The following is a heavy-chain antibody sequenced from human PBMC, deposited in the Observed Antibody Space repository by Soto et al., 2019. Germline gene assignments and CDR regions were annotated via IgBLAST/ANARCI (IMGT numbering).Heavy chain of an antibody. Sequence: QVQLQESGPGLVKSSQTLSLTCTVSGGSISSGDYFWSWIRQPPGKGLVWIGYIYSTGSTYYNPSRKSIVPISVDTSKTQFSLKLTSVTAADTAVYYCARRMPIDSYPFDYWGQGSLVTVSS. D-gene: IGHD2-2*01. J-gene: IGHJ4*02. CDR2: IYSTGST. V-gene: IGHV4-30-4*01. CDR1: GGSISSGDYF. CDR3: ARRMPIDSYPFDY.